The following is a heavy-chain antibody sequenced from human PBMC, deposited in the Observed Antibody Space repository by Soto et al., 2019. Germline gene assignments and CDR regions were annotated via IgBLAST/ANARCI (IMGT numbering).Heavy chain of an antibody. J-gene: IGHJ4*02. CDR1: GFTFSRYA. D-gene: IGHD2-21*01. Sequence: GGSLRLSCAASGFTFSRYAMNWVRQVPGKGPEWVSHISVTGDTYYADSVKGRFTISRDNSKNTLFLQMNSLRAGDTAVYYCAKSLSMATSFDYWGQGTPVTVSS. CDR2: ISVTGDT. CDR3: AKSLSMATSFDY. V-gene: IGHV3-23*01.